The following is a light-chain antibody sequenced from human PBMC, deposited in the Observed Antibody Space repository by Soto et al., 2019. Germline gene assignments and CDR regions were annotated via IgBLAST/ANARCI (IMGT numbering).Light chain of an antibody. V-gene: IGKV1-39*01. Sequence: DIQITQSPSSLSASVGDRVTITCRASQTISSYLNWYQHKPGKAPNLLIYAASSLQSGVPSRFSGSGSGTDFTLTISSLQPEDFATYYCQQSYSIPHTFGQGTRLEIK. J-gene: IGKJ5*01. CDR1: QTISSY. CDR3: QQSYSIPHT. CDR2: AAS.